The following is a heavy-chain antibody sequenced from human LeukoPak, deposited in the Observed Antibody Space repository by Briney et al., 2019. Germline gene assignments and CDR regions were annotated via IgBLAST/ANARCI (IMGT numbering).Heavy chain of an antibody. CDR2: IRNKAQRYTT. CDR3: ALNLGRVATMTYLDY. Sequence: GGSLRLSCAASGFIFSDHYMDWVRLAPGKGLEWVGRIRNKAQRYTTVYAASVSGRLTISRDDSRNSLYLQMNSLEAEDTAVYYCALNLGRVATMTYLDYWGQGTLVTVSS. V-gene: IGHV3-72*01. D-gene: IGHD5-12*01. J-gene: IGHJ4*02. CDR1: GFIFSDHY.